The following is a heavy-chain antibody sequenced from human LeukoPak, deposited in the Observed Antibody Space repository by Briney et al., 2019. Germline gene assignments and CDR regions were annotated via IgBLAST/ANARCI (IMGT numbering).Heavy chain of an antibody. J-gene: IGHJ6*03. CDR2: IYTSGST. CDR3: ARQRRARYDSRTIGSNYYYYYMDV. CDR1: GGSISSYY. Sequence: PSETLSLTCTVSGGSISSYYWSWIRQPAGKGLEWIGRIYTSGSTNYNPSLKSRVTMSVDTSKNQFSLKLSSVTAADTAVYYCARQRRARYDSRTIGSNYYYYYMDVWGKGTTVTISS. D-gene: IGHD3-22*01. V-gene: IGHV4-4*07.